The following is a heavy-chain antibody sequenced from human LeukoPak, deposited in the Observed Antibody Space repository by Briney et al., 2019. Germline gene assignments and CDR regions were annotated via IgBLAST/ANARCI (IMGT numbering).Heavy chain of an antibody. V-gene: IGHV1-2*02. D-gene: IGHD3-10*01. J-gene: IGHJ3*02. CDR2: INPNSGGT. CDR3: ARAPRAFGDDAFDI. Sequence: GASVKVSCKASGYTFTSYYMHWVRQAPGQGLEWMGWINPNSGGTNYAQKFQGRVTMTRDTSISTAYMELSRLRSDDTAVYYCARAPRAFGDDAFDIWGQGTMVTVSS. CDR1: GYTFTSYY.